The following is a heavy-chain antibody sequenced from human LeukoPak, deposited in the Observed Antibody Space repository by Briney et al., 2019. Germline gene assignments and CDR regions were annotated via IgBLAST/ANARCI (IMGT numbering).Heavy chain of an antibody. J-gene: IGHJ3*01. D-gene: IGHD3-10*01. CDR1: GGSISSYY. CDR3: TFNLGSGSFGFDF. Sequence: SETLSLTCTVSGGSISSYYWSWIRQPPGKGLEWIGSIFYSGSTYYNPSLKSRVTVSLDTSKNQFSLKLSSVTAADTAVYYCTFNLGSGSFGFDFWGQGTMVTVSS. V-gene: IGHV4-59*04. CDR2: IFYSGST.